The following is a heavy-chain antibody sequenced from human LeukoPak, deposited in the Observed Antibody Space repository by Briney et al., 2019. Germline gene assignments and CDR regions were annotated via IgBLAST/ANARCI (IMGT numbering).Heavy chain of an antibody. CDR2: ISYDGSNK. CDR1: AFTFSSYC. Sequence: GGSLRLSCAASAFTFSSYCMHWVRQAPGKGLEWVAVISYDGSNKYYADSVKGRFTISRDNSKNTRYLQMNSLRAEDTAVYYCAKLTSRNGDSFDYWGQGTLVTVSS. CDR3: AKLTSRNGDSFDY. V-gene: IGHV3-30*18. J-gene: IGHJ4*02. D-gene: IGHD4-17*01.